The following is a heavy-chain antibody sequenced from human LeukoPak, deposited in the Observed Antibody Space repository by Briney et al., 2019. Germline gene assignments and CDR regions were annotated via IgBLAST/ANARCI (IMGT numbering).Heavy chain of an antibody. J-gene: IGHJ4*02. Sequence: GASVKVSCKASGYTFTGYYMHWVRQAPGQGLEWMGWINPNSGGTNYAQKFQGRVTMTRDTSISTAYMELSRLRSDDTVVYYCAREGVDDILTGYKDYWGQGTLVTVSS. CDR2: INPNSGGT. CDR1: GYTFTGYY. D-gene: IGHD3-9*01. CDR3: AREGVDDILTGYKDY. V-gene: IGHV1-2*02.